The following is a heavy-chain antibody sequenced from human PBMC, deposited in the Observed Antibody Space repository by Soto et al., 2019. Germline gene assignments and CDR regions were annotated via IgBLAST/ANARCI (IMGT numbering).Heavy chain of an antibody. CDR1: GGFLSESY. J-gene: IGHJ5*02. CDR2: IDHVGGT. CDR3: VRIRYQLPSSVLWLDP. D-gene: IGHD3-16*01. Sequence: SETLSLTCAVYGGFLSESYWTWIRQPPGKGLEWIGEIDHVGGTNYNPSLKSRATMSVDTPQNQFSLRLISVTAADTAMYFCVRIRYQLPSSVLWLDPWGQGTPVTVSS. V-gene: IGHV4-34*01.